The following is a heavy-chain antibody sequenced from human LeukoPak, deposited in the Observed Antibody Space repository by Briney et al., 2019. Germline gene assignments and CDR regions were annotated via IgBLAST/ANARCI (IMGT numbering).Heavy chain of an antibody. J-gene: IGHJ4*02. V-gene: IGHV3-30*03. CDR1: GFTFSSYG. CDR2: ISYDGSNK. Sequence: GGSLRLSCAASGFTFSSYGMHWVRQAPGKGLEWVAVISYDGSNKYYADSVKGRFTISRDNSKNTLYVQMNSLRAEDTAVYYCARDPAKFWSGHDYWGQGTLVTVSS. D-gene: IGHD3-3*01. CDR3: ARDPAKFWSGHDY.